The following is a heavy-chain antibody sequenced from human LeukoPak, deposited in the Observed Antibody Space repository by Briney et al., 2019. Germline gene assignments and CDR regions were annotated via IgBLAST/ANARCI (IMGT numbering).Heavy chain of an antibody. J-gene: IGHJ4*02. CDR1: GGSISSPY. CDR2: IYYGGST. CDR3: ARQLAGLAPPGFIDS. V-gene: IGHV4-59*08. Sequence: SETLSLTCTVSGGSISSPYWTWIRQPPGKGLEWIGYIYYGGSTDYSPSLKSRATISLDTSKNQFSLHLTSVTAADTAVHYCARQLAGLAPPGFIDSWGQGTLVTVSS. D-gene: IGHD3-3*02.